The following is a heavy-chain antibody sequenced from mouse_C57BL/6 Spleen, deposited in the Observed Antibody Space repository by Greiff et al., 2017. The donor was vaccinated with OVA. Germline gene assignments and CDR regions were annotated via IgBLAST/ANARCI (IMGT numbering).Heavy chain of an antibody. CDR2: INPNNGGT. CDR1: GYTFTDYY. CDR3: AKRTVYYGFFDY. Sequence: VQLQQSGPELVKPGASVKISCKASGYTFTDYYMNWVKQSHGKSLEWIGDINPNNGGTSYNQKFKGKATLTVDKSSSTAYMELRSLTSEDSAVYYCAKRTVYYGFFDYWGQGTTLTVSS. J-gene: IGHJ2*01. V-gene: IGHV1-26*01. D-gene: IGHD2-2*01.